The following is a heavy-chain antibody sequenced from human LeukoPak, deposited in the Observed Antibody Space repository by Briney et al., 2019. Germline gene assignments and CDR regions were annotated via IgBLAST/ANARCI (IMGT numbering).Heavy chain of an antibody. J-gene: IGHJ2*01. Sequence: XHWXRXAPXEXXXXMGIINPSGGSTSYAQNFQGRVTMTRDTSTSTVYMELSSLRSEDTAVYYCARAGLGGAPWYFDLWGRGTLVTVSS. V-gene: IGHV1-46*01. CDR2: INPSGGST. CDR3: ARAGLGGAPWYFDL. D-gene: IGHD3/OR15-3a*01.